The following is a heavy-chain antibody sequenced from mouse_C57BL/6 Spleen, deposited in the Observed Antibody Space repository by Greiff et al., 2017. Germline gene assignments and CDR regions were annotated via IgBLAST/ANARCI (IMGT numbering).Heavy chain of an antibody. V-gene: IGHV1-15*01. CDR2: IDPETGGT. CDR3: TRPPHYYGSSYHYFDY. Sequence: LVESGAELVRPGASVTLSCKASGYTFTDYEMHWVKQTPVHGLEWIGAIDPETGGTAYNQKFKGKAILTADKSSSTAYMELRSLTSEDSAVYYCTRPPHYYGSSYHYFDYWGQGTTLTVSS. CDR1: GYTFTDYE. J-gene: IGHJ2*01. D-gene: IGHD1-1*01.